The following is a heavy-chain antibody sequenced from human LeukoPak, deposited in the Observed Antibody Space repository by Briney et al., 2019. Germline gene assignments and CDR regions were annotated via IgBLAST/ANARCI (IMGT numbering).Heavy chain of an antibody. J-gene: IGHJ4*02. Sequence: PGGSLRLSCAASGFIFSSYDMHWVRQAPGKGLEWVAFIRYDGSNKYYADSVKGRFTISRDNSKNTLYLQMNSLRAEDTAVYYCAKGNRRYCSGGSCYLFDYWGQGTLVTVSS. CDR3: AKGNRRYCSGGSCYLFDY. V-gene: IGHV3-30*02. D-gene: IGHD2-15*01. CDR2: IRYDGSNK. CDR1: GFIFSSYD.